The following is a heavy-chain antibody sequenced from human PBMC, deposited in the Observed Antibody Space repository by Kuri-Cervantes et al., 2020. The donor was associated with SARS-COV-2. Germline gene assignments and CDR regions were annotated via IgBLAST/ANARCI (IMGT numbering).Heavy chain of an antibody. CDR3: ARDFVVVPAAMGFDY. J-gene: IGHJ4*02. D-gene: IGHD2-2*01. CDR2: ISAYNGNT. CDR1: GYTFTSYG. V-gene: IGHV1-18*01. Sequence: ASVKVSCKASGYTFTSYGISWVRQAPGQGLEWMGWISAYNGNTNYAQKLQGRVTMTRDTSTSTVYMELSSLRSEDTAVYYCARDFVVVPAAMGFDYWGQGTLVTVSS.